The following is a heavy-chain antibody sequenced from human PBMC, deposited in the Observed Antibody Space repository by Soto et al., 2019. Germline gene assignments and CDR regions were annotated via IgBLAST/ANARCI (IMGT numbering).Heavy chain of an antibody. D-gene: IGHD6-19*01. CDR1: GDSVSSNTAA. CDR2: TYYRSNWRH. V-gene: IGHV6-1*01. J-gene: IGHJ4*02. CDR3: ERGVAGTGFDL. Sequence: RSLTCAISGDSVSSNTAAWNWIRSSPSRGLGWLGRTYYRSNWRHDYAVSVKSRITVNPDTSKNHFSLQLNSVTPDDTAVYYCERGVAGTGFDLWGQATLVTVSS.